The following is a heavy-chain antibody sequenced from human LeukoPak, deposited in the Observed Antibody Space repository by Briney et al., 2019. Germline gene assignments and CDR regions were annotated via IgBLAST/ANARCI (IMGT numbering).Heavy chain of an antibody. CDR1: GFPFSSYS. Sequence: PVGSLRLSCAASGFPFSSYSMTWVRQAPGKGLEWVANIKPDGTTKFYVDSVKGRFTISRDNAKNTLYLQMNSLRTEDSALYYCVVDLSGSADYWGQGTLVTVSS. J-gene: IGHJ4*02. CDR3: VVDLSGSADY. V-gene: IGHV3-7*01. CDR2: IKPDGTTK. D-gene: IGHD3-10*01.